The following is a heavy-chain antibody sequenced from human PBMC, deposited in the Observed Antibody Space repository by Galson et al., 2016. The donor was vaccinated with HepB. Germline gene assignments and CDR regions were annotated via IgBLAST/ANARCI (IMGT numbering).Heavy chain of an antibody. D-gene: IGHD2-15*01. Sequence: SLRLSCAASGFTFTDYYMTWIRQAPGKGLEWVSYISSSGSYTNYADSVKGRFTISRDTSKNTLYLQINSLRVEDTAIYYCSKAYSGGSPYRAFDFRGQGTVVTVSP. CDR3: SKAYSGGSPYRAFDF. V-gene: IGHV3-11*05. CDR2: ISSSGSYT. CDR1: GFTFTDYY. J-gene: IGHJ3*01.